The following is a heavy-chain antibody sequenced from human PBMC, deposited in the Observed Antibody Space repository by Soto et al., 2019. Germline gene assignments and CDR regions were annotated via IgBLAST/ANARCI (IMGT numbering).Heavy chain of an antibody. CDR2: INHSGST. CDR3: ARRNWGFDY. J-gene: IGHJ4*02. Sequence: QVQLQQWGAGLLKPSETLSLTCAVYGGSFSGYYWSWIRQPPGKGLEWIGEINHSGSTNYNPSLKSRVTIAVDTSENQFSLKLSSVTAADTAVYYCARRNWGFDYWGQGTLVTVSS. V-gene: IGHV4-34*01. CDR1: GGSFSGYY. D-gene: IGHD7-27*01.